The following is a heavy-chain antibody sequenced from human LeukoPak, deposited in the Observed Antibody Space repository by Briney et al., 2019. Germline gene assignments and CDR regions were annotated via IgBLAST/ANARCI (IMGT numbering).Heavy chain of an antibody. D-gene: IGHD3-9*01. Sequence: SETLSLTCTVSGGSISSSGYYWGWTRQPPGKGLEWIGVIYYSGSTYYNPSLKSRVSISVDTSKNQFSLKLSSVTAADTAVYYCARGEETGSDDYWGQGTLITVSS. CDR3: ARGEETGSDDY. CDR2: IYYSGST. J-gene: IGHJ4*02. V-gene: IGHV4-39*01. CDR1: GGSISSSGYY.